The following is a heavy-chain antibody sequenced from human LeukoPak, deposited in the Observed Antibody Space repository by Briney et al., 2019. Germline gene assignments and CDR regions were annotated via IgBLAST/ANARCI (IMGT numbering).Heavy chain of an antibody. CDR3: AKSGSYRWSDP. CDR2: IYYSGST. V-gene: IGHV4-59*01. Sequence: SETLSLTCTVSGGSISSYYWSWIRQPPGKGLEWIGYIYYSGSTNYNPSLKSRVTISVDTSKNQFPLKLSSVTAADTAVYYCAKSGSYRWSDPWGQGTLVTVSS. D-gene: IGHD1-26*01. CDR1: GGSISSYY. J-gene: IGHJ5*02.